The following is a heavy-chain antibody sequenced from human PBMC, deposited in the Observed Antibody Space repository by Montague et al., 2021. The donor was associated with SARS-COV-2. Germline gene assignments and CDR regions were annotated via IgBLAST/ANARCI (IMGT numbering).Heavy chain of an antibody. CDR2: MYYSGST. D-gene: IGHD2-8*01. J-gene: IGHJ6*02. Sequence: SETLSLTCTVSGGSISSGGYYWSWIRQHPGKGLEWIGYMYYSGSTXYNPSVKSRVTMSIDRSKNQFSLKLRSVTAADTAVYYCARVARYCTNGVCQTYYYYGLDVWGQGTTVTVSS. V-gene: IGHV4-61*08. CDR3: ARVARYCTNGVCQTYYYYGLDV. CDR1: GGSISSGGYY.